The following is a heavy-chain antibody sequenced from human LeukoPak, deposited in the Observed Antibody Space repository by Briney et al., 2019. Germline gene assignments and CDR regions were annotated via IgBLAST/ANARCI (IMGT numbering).Heavy chain of an antibody. Sequence: SGTLSLTCAVYGGSFSGYYWSWIRQPPGKGLEWIGEINHSGSTNYNPSLKSRVTISVDTSKNQFSLKLSSVTAADTAVYYCARGGGYSSSWSEPFDYWGQGTLVTVSS. J-gene: IGHJ4*02. V-gene: IGHV4-34*01. D-gene: IGHD6-13*01. CDR3: ARGGGYSSSWSEPFDY. CDR1: GGSFSGYY. CDR2: INHSGST.